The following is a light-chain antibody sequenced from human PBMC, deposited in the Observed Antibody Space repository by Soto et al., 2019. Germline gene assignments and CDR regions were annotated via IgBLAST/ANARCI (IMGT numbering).Light chain of an antibody. CDR2: GAS. J-gene: IGKJ2*01. CDR1: QSVSSSY. CDR3: QQYGRSPYT. Sequence: IVWTQSPGTLSLSPGERATLSCRASQSVSSSYLAWYQQKPGQAPRLLIFGASSRATGIPDRFSGSGSGTDFTLTISRLEPEDFAVYYCQQYGRSPYTFGQGTKLEIK. V-gene: IGKV3-20*01.